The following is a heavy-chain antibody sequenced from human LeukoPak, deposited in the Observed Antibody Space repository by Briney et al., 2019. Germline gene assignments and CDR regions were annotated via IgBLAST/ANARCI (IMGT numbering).Heavy chain of an antibody. D-gene: IGHD6-19*01. CDR3: ARKDSGWHPY. CDR1: GFTFSSYE. Sequence: GGSLRLSCVASGFTFSSYEMIWVRQAPGKGLEWVSYIGRSGSTIYYADSVKGRFTISRDNTKNSLYLQMNSQRAEDTAVYYCARKDSGWHPYWGRGALVTVSS. J-gene: IGHJ4*02. V-gene: IGHV3-48*03. CDR2: IGRSGSTI.